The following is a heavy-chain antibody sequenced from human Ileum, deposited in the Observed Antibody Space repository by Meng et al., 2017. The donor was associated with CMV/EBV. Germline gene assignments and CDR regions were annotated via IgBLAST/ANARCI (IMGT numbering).Heavy chain of an antibody. J-gene: IGHJ4*02. Sequence: GESLKISCAVSGFTLNSFAMSWVRQAPGRRLEWVAASGDSGASASYANSVKGRFTVSRDNSKNTLYLQMNSLRAEDTAVYHCAKADCGSGGCKLIDYWGQATLVTVSS. V-gene: IGHV3-23*01. CDR1: GFTLNSFA. CDR3: AKADCGSGGCKLIDY. D-gene: IGHD2-15*01. CDR2: SGDSGASA.